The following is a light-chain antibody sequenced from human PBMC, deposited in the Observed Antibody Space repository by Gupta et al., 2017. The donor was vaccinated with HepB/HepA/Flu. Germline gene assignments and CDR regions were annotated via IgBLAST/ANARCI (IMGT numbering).Light chain of an antibody. CDR2: GKN. CDR3: NSRDSSGNHVV. CDR1: SLRSYY. J-gene: IGLJ2*01. Sequence: SSALLQDPAVSVALGQPVRITCQGDSLRSYYASWYQQKPGQAPVLVIYGKNNRPSGIPDRFSGSSSGNTASLTITGAQAEDEADYYCNSRDSSGNHVVFGGGTKLTVL. V-gene: IGLV3-19*01.